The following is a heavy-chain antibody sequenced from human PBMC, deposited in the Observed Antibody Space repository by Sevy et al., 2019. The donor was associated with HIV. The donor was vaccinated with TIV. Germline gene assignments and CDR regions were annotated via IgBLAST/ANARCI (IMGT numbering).Heavy chain of an antibody. J-gene: IGHJ3*02. Sequence: SETLSLTCAVSAYSVSSAYSWGWIRQPPGKGLEWIGNIYQSGNTYYNPSLKSRVTISVDTSNNQCSLRLTSVTAAYTAVYYCARFGRLVMISGDVFEIWGQGTMVTVSS. CDR2: IYQSGNT. V-gene: IGHV4-38-2*01. CDR3: ARFGRLVMISGDVFEI. D-gene: IGHD3-9*01. CDR1: AYSVSSAYS.